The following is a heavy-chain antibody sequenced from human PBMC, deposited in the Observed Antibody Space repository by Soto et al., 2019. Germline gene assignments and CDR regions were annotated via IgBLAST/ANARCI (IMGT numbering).Heavy chain of an antibody. J-gene: IGHJ4*02. CDR1: GYTFSSYG. V-gene: IGHV1-18*01. CDR2: ISAYNGNT. Sequence: QVQLVQSGAEVKKPGASVKVSCKASGYTFSSYGINWVRQAPGQGREWMGWISAYNGNTSDAKKLQGRVTMTTHTSTSTAYMELRSLRSDDTAVYYCARGTTVETGSYWGQGTLVTVSS. D-gene: IGHD4-17*01. CDR3: ARGTTVETGSY.